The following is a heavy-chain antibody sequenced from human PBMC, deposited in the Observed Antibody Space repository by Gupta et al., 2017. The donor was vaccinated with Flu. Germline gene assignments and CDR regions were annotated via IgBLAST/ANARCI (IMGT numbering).Heavy chain of an antibody. D-gene: IGHD2-21*01. V-gene: IGHV3-48*02. J-gene: IGHJ4*02. CDR1: GFTFSTSH. CDR3: ERDLNCALIL. Sequence: EVQLVESGGGLVQPGGSLRLTCVISGFTFSTSHMNWIRQAPGKGLEWISYIGMGLNTDYADSVRGRGTIYRDNARDSLFLQMNSLRDEDTSLYYCERDLNCALILWGQGALVIGSS. CDR2: IGMGLNT.